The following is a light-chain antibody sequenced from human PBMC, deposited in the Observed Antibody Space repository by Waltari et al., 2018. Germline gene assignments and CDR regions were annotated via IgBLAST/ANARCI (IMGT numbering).Light chain of an antibody. CDR2: GAS. Sequence: EIVLTQSPGTLSLSPGDRATLSCMASQSVSRNLAWYQPKPGQAPRLLIYGASTRATGIPDRLSGGGSGTDFSLTISRLEPEDFAVYYCQHYVRLPATFGQGTKVEIK. J-gene: IGKJ1*01. CDR3: QHYVRLPAT. CDR1: QSVSRN. V-gene: IGKV3-20*01.